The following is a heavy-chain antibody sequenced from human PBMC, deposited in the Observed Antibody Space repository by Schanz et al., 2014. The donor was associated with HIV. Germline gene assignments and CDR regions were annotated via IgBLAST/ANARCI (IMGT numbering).Heavy chain of an antibody. V-gene: IGHV3-33*03. CDR3: ARGGSGFDFDY. CDR2: VWHDGNNK. CDR1: GFTFSNYG. J-gene: IGHJ4*02. Sequence: QVQLVESGGGEVQPGRSLRLSCAASGFTFSNYGIHWVRQAPGSGLEWVATVWHDGNNKDFANSVKGRFSITRDDSKKTVHLQLDSLKAEDTAVYYCARGGSGFDFDYWGQGTLVTVAS. D-gene: IGHD3-10*01.